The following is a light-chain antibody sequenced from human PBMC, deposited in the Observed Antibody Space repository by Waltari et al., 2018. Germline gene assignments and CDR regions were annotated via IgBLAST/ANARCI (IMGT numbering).Light chain of an antibody. CDR2: DLT. Sequence: QSAMTQPASVSRSHGQSSTISGIGTRGDVAYFNYVSWYAPPPGKAPKLIIYDLTLRPSGVSNRFSGTKSGNTASLTIAGLQAEDEADYYCSSYTVSNTVFFGGGTKVTVL. CDR3: SSYTVSNTVF. V-gene: IGLV2-14*03. CDR1: RGDVAYFNY. J-gene: IGLJ2*01.